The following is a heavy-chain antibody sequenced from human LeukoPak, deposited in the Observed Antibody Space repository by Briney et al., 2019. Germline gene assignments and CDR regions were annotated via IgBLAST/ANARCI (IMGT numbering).Heavy chain of an antibody. Sequence: GRSLRLSCAASGFTFSSYVMHWVRQAPAKGLEWVAVISYDGSNKYYADSVKGRFTISRDNSKNTLYLQMNSLRAEDTAVYYCANSGYGRVNYFDLWGRGTLVTVSS. CDR2: ISYDGSNK. J-gene: IGHJ2*01. V-gene: IGHV3-30-3*01. D-gene: IGHD5-12*01. CDR3: ANSGYGRVNYFDL. CDR1: GFTFSSYV.